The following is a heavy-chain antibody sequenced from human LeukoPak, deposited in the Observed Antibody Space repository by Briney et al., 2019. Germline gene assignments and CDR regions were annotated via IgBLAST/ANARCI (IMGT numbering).Heavy chain of an antibody. CDR3: AKGGKTPSLGWFDP. V-gene: IGHV3-66*01. CDR2: IYSGGST. D-gene: IGHD4-23*01. Sequence: PAGGSLRLSCAASGFTVSSNYMSWVRQAPGKGLEWVSVIYSGGSTYYADSVKGRFTISRDNSKNTLYLQMNSLRAEDTAVYYCAKGGKTPSLGWFDPWGQGTLVTVSS. J-gene: IGHJ5*02. CDR1: GFTVSSNY.